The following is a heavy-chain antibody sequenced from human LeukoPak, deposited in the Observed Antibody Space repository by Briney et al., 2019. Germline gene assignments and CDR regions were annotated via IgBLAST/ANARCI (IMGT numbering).Heavy chain of an antibody. CDR2: IYENGGTT. Sequence: GGSLRLSCVGSGFTFRSHAMSWVRQAPEKGLEFVSGIYENGGTTYYADPVKGRFTISRDNAMNTLYLQMNSLRAEDTAVYYCARDLGGSGPTPIDYWGQGILVTVSS. CDR3: ARDLGGSGPTPIDY. J-gene: IGHJ4*02. V-gene: IGHV3-23*01. CDR1: GFTFRSHA. D-gene: IGHD4-23*01.